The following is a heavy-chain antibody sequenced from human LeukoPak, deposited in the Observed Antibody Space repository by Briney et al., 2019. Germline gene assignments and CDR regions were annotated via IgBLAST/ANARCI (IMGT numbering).Heavy chain of an antibody. J-gene: IGHJ3*02. CDR1: GDSISSSNW. D-gene: IGHD3-22*01. Sequence: SGTLSLTCAVSGDSISSSNWWSCVRQPPGKGLEWIGEIYHSGSTNYNPSLQSRVTMSVDNSENHFSLKLSSVTAADTALYYRARSTVSVITRGAFDIWGQGTMVIVSS. CDR3: ARSTVSVITRGAFDI. CDR2: IYHSGST. V-gene: IGHV4-4*02.